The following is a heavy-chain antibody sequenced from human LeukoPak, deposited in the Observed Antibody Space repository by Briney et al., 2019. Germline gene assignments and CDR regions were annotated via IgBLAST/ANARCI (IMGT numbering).Heavy chain of an antibody. D-gene: IGHD3-22*01. Sequence: GGSLRLSCAASGFTFSSYEMNWVRQAPGKGLEWVSYISSSSSTIYYADSVKGRFTISRDNSKNTLYLQMNSLRAEDTAVYYCAKNAMIVGFDYWGQGTLVTVSS. CDR3: AKNAMIVGFDY. J-gene: IGHJ4*02. V-gene: IGHV3-48*01. CDR1: GFTFSSYE. CDR2: ISSSSSTI.